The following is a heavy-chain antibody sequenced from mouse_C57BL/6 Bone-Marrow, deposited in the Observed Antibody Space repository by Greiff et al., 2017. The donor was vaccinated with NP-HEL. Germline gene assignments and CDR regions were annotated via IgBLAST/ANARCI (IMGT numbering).Heavy chain of an antibody. CDR1: GFNIKDDY. CDR3: TTTYSNYWYFDV. V-gene: IGHV14-4*01. Sequence: VQLKQSGAELVRPGASVKLSCTASGFNIKDDYMPWVKQRPEQGLEWIGWIDPENGDTAYASKFQGKATITAATSSNTAYLQLSSLTAEDTAVYYCTTTYSNYWYFDVWGTGTTVTVSS. J-gene: IGHJ1*03. D-gene: IGHD2-5*01. CDR2: IDPENGDT.